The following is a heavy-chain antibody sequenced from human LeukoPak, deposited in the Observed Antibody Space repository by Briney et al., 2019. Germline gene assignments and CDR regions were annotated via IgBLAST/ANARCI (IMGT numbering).Heavy chain of an antibody. D-gene: IGHD3-3*01. V-gene: IGHV5-51*01. CDR1: GYSSTSYW. CDR2: IYPGDSDT. J-gene: IGHJ4*02. CDR3: ARLESRKYYDFWSGSY. Sequence: GESLKISCHGSGYSSTSYWIAWLRQMPGEGLEWMGIIYPGDSDTRYSPSFQGQVTISADKSISTAYLQWSSLKASDTAMYYCARLESRKYYDFWSGSYWGQGTLVTVSS.